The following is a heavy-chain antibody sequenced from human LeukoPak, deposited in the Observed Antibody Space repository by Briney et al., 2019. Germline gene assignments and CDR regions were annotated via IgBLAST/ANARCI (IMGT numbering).Heavy chain of an antibody. J-gene: IGHJ4*02. CDR3: ASRRAVTFDY. Sequence: GGSLRLSCAASGFTLSSYEMNWVRQAPGKELEWVSYISSSGSTIYYADSVKGRFTISRDNAKNSLYLQMNSLRAEDTAVCYCASRRAVTFDYWGPGTLVTVSS. D-gene: IGHD6-19*01. V-gene: IGHV3-48*03. CDR2: ISSSGSTI. CDR1: GFTLSSYE.